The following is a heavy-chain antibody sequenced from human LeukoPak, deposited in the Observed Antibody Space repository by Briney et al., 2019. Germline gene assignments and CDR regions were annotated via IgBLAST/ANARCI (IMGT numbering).Heavy chain of an antibody. CDR3: ATVPRGLDWAYYFDY. Sequence: ASVKVSCKVSGYTFTDYYMHWVQQAPGKGPEWMGLVDPEDGETIYAEKFQGRVTITADTSTDTAYMELSSLRSEDTAVYYCATVPRGLDWAYYFDYWGQGTLVTVSS. J-gene: IGHJ4*02. V-gene: IGHV1-69-2*01. CDR2: VDPEDGET. CDR1: GYTFTDYY. D-gene: IGHD3/OR15-3a*01.